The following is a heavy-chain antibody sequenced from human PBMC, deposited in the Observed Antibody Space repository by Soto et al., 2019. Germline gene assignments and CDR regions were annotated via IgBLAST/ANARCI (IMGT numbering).Heavy chain of an antibody. J-gene: IGHJ4*02. CDR2: INPDTGST. CDR3: ARHHCSPTSCSFHFDY. CDR1: GYKFTTSY. D-gene: IGHD2-15*01. Sequence: QVRLVQSGAEVQRPGASVNISCQTSGYKFTTSYLHWVRRAPGHGLQLMAMINPDTGSTSYAVTFRGSLAITADKTRSTLYLGLGSLTCDDTATYYCARHHCSPTSCSFHFDYWGQGTLGTVSS. V-gene: IGHV1-2*02.